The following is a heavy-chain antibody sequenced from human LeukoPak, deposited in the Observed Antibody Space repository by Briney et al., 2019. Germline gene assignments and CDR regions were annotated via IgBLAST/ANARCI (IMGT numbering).Heavy chain of an antibody. CDR3: ARDPYYYDSSGYSAFDI. CDR2: IIPIFGTA. Sequence: SVKVSCKASGGTFSSYAISWVRQAPGQGLEWMGGIIPIFGTANYAQKFQGRVTITADESTSTAYMELSSLRSEDTAVYYCARDPYYYDSSGYSAFDIWGQGTMVTVSS. CDR1: GGTFSSYA. D-gene: IGHD3-22*01. V-gene: IGHV1-69*13. J-gene: IGHJ3*02.